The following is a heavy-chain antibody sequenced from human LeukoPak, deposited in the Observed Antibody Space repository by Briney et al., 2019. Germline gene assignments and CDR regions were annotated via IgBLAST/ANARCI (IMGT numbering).Heavy chain of an antibody. J-gene: IGHJ3*02. D-gene: IGHD6-13*01. CDR3: ARGGGSNLYGYAFDI. CDR2: ISYDGSNK. V-gene: IGHV3-30*03. Sequence: GGSLRLSCTASGFTFSSTGMHWVRQAPGKGLDWVAFISYDGSNKYYADSVKGRFTISRDNSKNTLYLQMNSLRAEDTAVYYCARGGGSNLYGYAFDIWGQGTMVTVSS. CDR1: GFTFSSTG.